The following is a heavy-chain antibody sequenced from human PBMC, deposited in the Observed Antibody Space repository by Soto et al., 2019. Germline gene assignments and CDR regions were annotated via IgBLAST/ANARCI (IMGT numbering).Heavy chain of an antibody. D-gene: IGHD2-2*01. Sequence: PGESLKISCKGSGYSFTSYWIGWVRQMPGKGLEWMGIIYPGDSDTRYSPSFQGQVTISADKSISTAYLQWSSLKASDTAMYYCARPFCSSTSCYAEDNWFDPWGQGTLVTVS. J-gene: IGHJ5*02. CDR2: IYPGDSDT. CDR1: GYSFTSYW. V-gene: IGHV5-51*01. CDR3: ARPFCSSTSCYAEDNWFDP.